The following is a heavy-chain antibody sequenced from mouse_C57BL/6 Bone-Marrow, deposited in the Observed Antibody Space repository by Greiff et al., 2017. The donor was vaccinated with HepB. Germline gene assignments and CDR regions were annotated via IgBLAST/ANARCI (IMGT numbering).Heavy chain of an antibody. J-gene: IGHJ4*01. CDR2: IDPENGDT. Sequence: VQLKESGAELVRPGASVKLSCTASGFNIKDDYMHWVKQRPEQGLEWIGWIDPENGDTEYASKFQGKATITADTSSNTAYMQLSSLTSEDTAVYYCLTREDYDMDYWGQGNAGTVAA. CDR3: LTREDYDMDY. V-gene: IGHV14-4*01. CDR1: GFNIKDDY.